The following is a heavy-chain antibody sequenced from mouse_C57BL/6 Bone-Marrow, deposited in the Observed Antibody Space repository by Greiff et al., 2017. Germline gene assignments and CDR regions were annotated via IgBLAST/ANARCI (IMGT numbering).Heavy chain of an antibody. CDR2: SRNKANDYTT. CDR1: GFTFSDFY. Sequence: EVKLVESGGGLVQSGRSLRLSCATSGFTFSDFYMEWVRQAPGKGLEWIAASRNKANDYTTEYSASVKGRFIVSRDTSQSILYLQMNALRAEDTAIYYCARDGQAHYYAMDYWGQGTSVTVSS. CDR3: ARDGQAHYYAMDY. V-gene: IGHV7-1*01. D-gene: IGHD3-2*02. J-gene: IGHJ4*01.